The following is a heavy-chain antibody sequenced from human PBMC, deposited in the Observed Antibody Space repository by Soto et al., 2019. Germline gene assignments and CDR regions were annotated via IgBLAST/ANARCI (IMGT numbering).Heavy chain of an antibody. D-gene: IGHD3-10*01. CDR2: INHSGST. CDR1: GGSFSGYY. J-gene: IGHJ4*02. Sequence: SETLSLTCAVYGGSFSGYYWSWIRQPPGKGLEWIGEINHSGSTNHNPSLKSRVTISVDTSKNQFSLKLSSVTAADTAVYYCARGSITMVRGVIMIHFDYWGQGTLVTVSS. V-gene: IGHV4-34*01. CDR3: ARGSITMVRGVIMIHFDY.